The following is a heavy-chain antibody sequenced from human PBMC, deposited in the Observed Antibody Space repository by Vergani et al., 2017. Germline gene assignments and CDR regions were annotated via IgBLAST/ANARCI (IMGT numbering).Heavy chain of an antibody. V-gene: IGHV1-69*01. CDR1: GGTFSTYG. D-gene: IGHD6-13*01. CDR2: ITPFCRTP. CDR3: ARDEIAATGTAGAYDI. J-gene: IGHJ3*02. Sequence: QVHLVQSGAEVKKPGSSVKVSCKASGGTFSTYGINWVRQAPGQGLEWMGGITPFCRTPKYAQKFQGRVTITAHESTTTVYMELRSLRSEDTAIYYCARDEIAATGTAGAYDIWGQGTMVTVSS.